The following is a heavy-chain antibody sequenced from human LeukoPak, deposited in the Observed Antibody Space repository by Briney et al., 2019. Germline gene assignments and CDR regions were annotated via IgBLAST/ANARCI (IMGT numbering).Heavy chain of an antibody. Sequence: PSETLSLTCTVSSGSISSSNYYWGWIRQPTGKGLEWIGSIYYTGTPYYNPSLKSRVTVSVDTSKNQFSLKLSSVTAADTAVYYCARITSGGDLDYWGQGTLVTVSS. D-gene: IGHD2-21*01. CDR3: ARITSGGDLDY. J-gene: IGHJ4*02. CDR2: IYYTGTP. CDR1: SGSISSSNYY. V-gene: IGHV4-39*01.